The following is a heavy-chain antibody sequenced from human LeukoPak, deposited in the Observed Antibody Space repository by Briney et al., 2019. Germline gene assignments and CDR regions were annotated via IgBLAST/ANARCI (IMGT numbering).Heavy chain of an antibody. V-gene: IGHV1-18*01. D-gene: IGHD6-13*01. CDR2: NSAYNGNT. CDR3: ARDEEIAAATGGYNWFDP. Sequence: ASVKVSCKASGYTFTSYGISWVRQAPGQGLEWMGWNSAYNGNTNYAQKLQGRVTMTTDTSTSTAYMELRSLRSDDTAVYYCARDEEIAAATGGYNWFDPWGQGTLVTVSS. J-gene: IGHJ5*02. CDR1: GYTFTSYG.